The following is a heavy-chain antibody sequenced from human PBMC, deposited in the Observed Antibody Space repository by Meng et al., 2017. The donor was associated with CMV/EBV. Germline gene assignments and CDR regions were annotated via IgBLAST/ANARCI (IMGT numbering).Heavy chain of an antibody. CDR2: IYYSGST. CDR1: CGSISSSSYY. CDR3: ARGGWSDFDY. J-gene: IGHJ4*02. D-gene: IGHD6-19*01. Sequence: QRPRQESGPGLVKPSETLSLTCTVSCGSISSSSYYWGWIRQPPGKGLEWIGSIYYSGSTYYNPSLKSRVTISVDTSKNQFSLKLSSVTAADTAVYYCARGGWSDFDYWGQGTLVTVSS. V-gene: IGHV4-39*07.